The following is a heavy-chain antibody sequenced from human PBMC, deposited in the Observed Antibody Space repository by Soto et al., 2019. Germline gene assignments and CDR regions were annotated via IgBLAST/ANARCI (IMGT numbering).Heavy chain of an antibody. Sequence: GGSLRLSCAASGFTFSSYGMHWVRQAPGKGLEWVAVISYDGSNKYYADSVKGRFTISRDNSKNTLYLQMNSLRAEDTAVYYCAKGPWRSSSSFDYWGQGTLVTVSS. CDR2: ISYDGSNK. CDR1: GFTFSSYG. J-gene: IGHJ4*02. D-gene: IGHD6-6*01. CDR3: AKGPWRSSSSFDY. V-gene: IGHV3-30*18.